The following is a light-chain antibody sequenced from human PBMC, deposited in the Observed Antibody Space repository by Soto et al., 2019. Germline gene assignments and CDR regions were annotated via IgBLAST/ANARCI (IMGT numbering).Light chain of an antibody. V-gene: IGKV3-20*01. Sequence: EIVLTQSPGALSLSPWERATLSCRASQRITNNFLAWFQQKPGLAPRLLIHGASTRASGVPGRFSGGGSGTDFVITISRLEPEDFAVYYCQQYGRSPFTFGQGTKLQIK. CDR1: QRITNNF. CDR3: QQYGRSPFT. CDR2: GAS. J-gene: IGKJ2*01.